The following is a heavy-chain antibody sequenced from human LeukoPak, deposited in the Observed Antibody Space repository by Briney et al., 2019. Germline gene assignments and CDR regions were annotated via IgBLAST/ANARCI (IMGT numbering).Heavy chain of an antibody. CDR1: GLAFSNYS. D-gene: IGHD6-13*01. J-gene: IGHJ4*02. Sequence: GGSLRLSCEASGLAFSNYSMNWVRQAPGKGLEWISCISNSSSTIYYADSVKGRFAISRDNAKNSVYLQMNNLRAEDTAVYYCARGAAASAGYWGQGTRVTVSS. V-gene: IGHV3-48*04. CDR3: ARGAAASAGY. CDR2: ISNSSSTI.